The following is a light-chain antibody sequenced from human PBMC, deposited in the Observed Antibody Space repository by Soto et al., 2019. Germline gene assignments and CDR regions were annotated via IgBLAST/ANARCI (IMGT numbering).Light chain of an antibody. V-gene: IGLV2-11*01. Sequence: QSGLTQPRSVSGSPGQSVTISCTGTSSDVGGYNYVSWYQQHPGKAPKLMIYDVSKRPSGVPDRFSGSKSGNTASLTISGLQAEDEADYYCCSYAGSNTSVFGGGTKLTVL. CDR2: DVS. CDR3: CSYAGSNTSV. CDR1: SSDVGGYNY. J-gene: IGLJ3*02.